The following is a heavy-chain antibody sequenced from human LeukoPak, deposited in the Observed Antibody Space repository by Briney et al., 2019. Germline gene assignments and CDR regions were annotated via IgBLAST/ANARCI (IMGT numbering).Heavy chain of an antibody. D-gene: IGHD6-6*01. CDR1: GGSFSGYY. CDR2: INHSGST. J-gene: IGHJ4*02. V-gene: IGHV4-34*01. CDR3: ARGRLAARHYFDY. Sequence: SETLSLTCAVYGGSFSGYYWSWIRQPPGKGLEWIGEINHSGSTNYNPSLTSRVTISVDTSTNQFSLKLSSVTAADTAVYYCARGRLAARHYFDYWGQGTLVTVSS.